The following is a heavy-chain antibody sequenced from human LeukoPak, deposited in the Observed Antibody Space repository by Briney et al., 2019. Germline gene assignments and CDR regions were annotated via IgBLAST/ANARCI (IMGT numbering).Heavy chain of an antibody. J-gene: IGHJ3*02. V-gene: IGHV4-30-4*01. Sequence: SQTLSLTCTVSGGSISSGDYYWSWIRQPPGKGLEWIGYIYYSGSTNYNPFLKSRVTISIDTSKNQFSLKLSSVTAADTAVYYCARDPDYYNSGMALDIWGQGTMVTVSS. D-gene: IGHD3-10*01. CDR2: IYYSGST. CDR3: ARDPDYYNSGMALDI. CDR1: GGSISSGDYY.